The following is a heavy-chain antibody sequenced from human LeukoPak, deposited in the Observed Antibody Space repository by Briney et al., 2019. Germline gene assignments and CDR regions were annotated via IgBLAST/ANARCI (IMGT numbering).Heavy chain of an antibody. Sequence: SVKVSCKASGGTFSSYAISWVREAPGQGLEWMGGIIPIFGTANYAQKFQGRVTITTDESTSTAYMELSSLRSEDTAVYYCASKAPSGSYWYDAFDIWGQGTMVTVSS. CDR3: ASKAPSGSYWYDAFDI. J-gene: IGHJ3*02. CDR2: IIPIFGTA. D-gene: IGHD1-26*01. CDR1: GGTFSSYA. V-gene: IGHV1-69*05.